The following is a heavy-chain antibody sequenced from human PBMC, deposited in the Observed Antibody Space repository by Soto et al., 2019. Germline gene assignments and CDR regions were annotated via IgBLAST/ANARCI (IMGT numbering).Heavy chain of an antibody. V-gene: IGHV4-34*01. J-gene: IGHJ4*02. CDR1: GGSFSGYY. CDR2: INHSGST. Sequence: PSETLSLTCAVYGGSFSGYYWSWIRQPPGKGLEWIGEINHSGSTNYNPSLKSRVTISVDTSKNQFSLKLSSVTAADTAVYYCARSPQPRSATGYFDYWGQGTLVTVSS. CDR3: ARSPQPRSATGYFDY. D-gene: IGHD6-25*01.